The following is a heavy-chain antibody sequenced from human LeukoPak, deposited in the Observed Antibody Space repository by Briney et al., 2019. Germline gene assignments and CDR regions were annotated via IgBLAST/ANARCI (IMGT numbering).Heavy chain of an antibody. CDR1: GFTFSSYS. CDR2: ISNSGGST. V-gene: IGHV3-23*01. Sequence: GGSLRLSCAASGFTFSSYSMNWVRQGPGKGLEWVSGISNSGGSTYYADSMRGRFTISRDNSKNTLYLQMNSLRPEDTAVYYCAKDSGSKALDYWGQGTLVTVAS. D-gene: IGHD1-26*01. J-gene: IGHJ4*02. CDR3: AKDSGSKALDY.